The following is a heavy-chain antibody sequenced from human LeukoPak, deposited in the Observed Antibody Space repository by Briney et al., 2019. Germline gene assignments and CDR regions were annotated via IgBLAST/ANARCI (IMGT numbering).Heavy chain of an antibody. D-gene: IGHD5-12*01. J-gene: IGHJ3*02. CDR2: IIPIFGTA. CDR1: GGTFSSYA. Sequence: GASVKVSCKASGGTFSSYAISWVRQAPGQGLEWMGGIIPIFGTANYAQKFQGRVTITADESTSTAYMELSSLRSEDTAVYYCARVIVATGAFDIWGQGTMVTVSS. V-gene: IGHV1-69*13. CDR3: ARVIVATGAFDI.